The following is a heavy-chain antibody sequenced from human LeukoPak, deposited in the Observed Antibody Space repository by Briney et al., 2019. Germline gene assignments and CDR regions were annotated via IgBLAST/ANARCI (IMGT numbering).Heavy chain of an antibody. J-gene: IGHJ4*02. Sequence: SETQSLTGAGYGVSFSGYYWSWIRQPPGKGLEWIGEINHSGSTNYNPSLKSRVTISVDTSKNQFSLKLSSVTAADTAVYYCARRGRGARTATGKGPFGYWGQGTLVTVSS. V-gene: IGHV4-34*01. CDR1: GVSFSGYY. CDR2: INHSGST. CDR3: ARRGRGARTATGKGPFGY. D-gene: IGHD1-1*01.